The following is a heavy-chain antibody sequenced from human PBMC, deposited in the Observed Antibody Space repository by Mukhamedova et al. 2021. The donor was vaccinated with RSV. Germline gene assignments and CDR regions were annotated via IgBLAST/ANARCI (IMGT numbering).Heavy chain of an antibody. V-gene: IGHV3-73*01. J-gene: IGHJ3*02. D-gene: IGHD3-3*01. Sequence: VKGRFTISRDDSKSTAYLQMNSLKTEDTAVYYCMRHMRPDSGAVGFDIWGQGTVVTVSS. CDR3: MRHMRPDSGAVGFDI.